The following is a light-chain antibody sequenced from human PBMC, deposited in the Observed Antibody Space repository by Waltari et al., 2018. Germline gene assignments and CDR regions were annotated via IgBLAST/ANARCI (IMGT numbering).Light chain of an antibody. J-gene: IGKJ1*01. CDR2: DAS. V-gene: IGKV1-5*01. Sequence: DIQMTQSPSTVSASVGDRVTITCRASQSISSWLAWYKQKPGKAPKLLIYDASSLESGVPSRFSGSGSGTEFTLTISSLQPDDFAAYYCQQYNTYPWTFGQGTKVEIK. CDR3: QQYNTYPWT. CDR1: QSISSW.